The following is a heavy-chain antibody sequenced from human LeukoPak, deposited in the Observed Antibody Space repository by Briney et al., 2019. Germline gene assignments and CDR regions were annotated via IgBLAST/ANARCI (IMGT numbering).Heavy chain of an antibody. J-gene: IGHJ4*02. V-gene: IGHV3-23*01. D-gene: IGHD3-22*01. Sequence: GGSLRLSCAASGFTFSDYFMSWVRQAPGKGMEWVSAISGSGDSTYYADSVKGRFTISRDNSKNTLYLQMNSLRAEDTAVYYCAKFDVRYGYYDSSGYYAPFDYWGQGTLVTVSS. CDR3: AKFDVRYGYYDSSGYYAPFDY. CDR1: GFTFSDYF. CDR2: ISGSGDST.